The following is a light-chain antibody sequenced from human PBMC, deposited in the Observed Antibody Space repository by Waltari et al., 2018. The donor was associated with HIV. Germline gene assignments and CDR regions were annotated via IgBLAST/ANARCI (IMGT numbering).Light chain of an antibody. Sequence: QSALTQPPSASGSPAQLVTIPCTGTSSPVGGYNHVAWYQQHPGKAPKLIIYEVSKRPSGVPDRFSGSKSGNTASLTVSGLQADDEADYYCSSYAGNNNFVFGTGTKVTVL. CDR1: SSPVGGYNH. CDR2: EVS. V-gene: IGLV2-8*01. J-gene: IGLJ1*01. CDR3: SSYAGNNNFV.